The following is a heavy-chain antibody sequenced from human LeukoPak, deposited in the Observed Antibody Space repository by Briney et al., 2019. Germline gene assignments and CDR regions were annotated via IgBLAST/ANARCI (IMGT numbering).Heavy chain of an antibody. V-gene: IGHV4-4*07. CDR3: AGNTGYCTNGVCFDDLDY. D-gene: IGHD2-8*01. CDR1: GGSISSYY. J-gene: IGHJ4*02. Sequence: SETLSLTCTVSGGSISSYYWSWIRQPAGKGLEWIGRIYTSGSTNYNPSLKSRVTMSVDTSKNQFSLKLSSVTAADTAVYYCAGNTGYCTNGVCFDDLDYWGQGTLVTVSS. CDR2: IYTSGST.